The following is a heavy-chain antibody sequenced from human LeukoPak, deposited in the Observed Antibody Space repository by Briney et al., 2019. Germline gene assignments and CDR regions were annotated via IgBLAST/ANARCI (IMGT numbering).Heavy chain of an antibody. V-gene: IGHV3-30-3*01. J-gene: IGHJ4*02. CDR3: ARAGITMVRGVIHGVDY. Sequence: GGSLRLSCAASGFTFSSYAMHWVRQAPGKGLEWVAVISYDGSNKYYADSVKGRFTISRDNSKNTPYLQMNSLRAEDTAVYYCARAGITMVRGVIHGVDYWGQGTLVTVSS. D-gene: IGHD3-10*01. CDR2: ISYDGSNK. CDR1: GFTFSSYA.